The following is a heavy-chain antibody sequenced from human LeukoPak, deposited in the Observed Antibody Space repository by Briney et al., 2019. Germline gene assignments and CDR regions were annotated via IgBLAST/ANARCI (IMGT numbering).Heavy chain of an antibody. CDR3: AKVYYYGSGSYRDY. D-gene: IGHD3-10*01. Sequence: GGSLRLSCVVSGFTFDDYAMHWVRHAPGKGLEWVSGISWNSGSIGYADSVKGRFTISRDNAKNSLYLQVNSLRAEDTALYYCAKVYYYGSGSYRDYWGQGTLVTVSS. CDR2: ISWNSGSI. V-gene: IGHV3-9*01. CDR1: GFTFDDYA. J-gene: IGHJ4*02.